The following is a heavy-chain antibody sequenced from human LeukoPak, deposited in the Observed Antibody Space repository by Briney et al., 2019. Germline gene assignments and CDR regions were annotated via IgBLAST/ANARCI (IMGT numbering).Heavy chain of an antibody. Sequence: SETLSLTCTVSGGSISSYYWSCIRQPPGEGLEWIGYIYYSGSTNYNPSLKSRVTISVDTSKNQFSLKLSSVTAADTAVYYCARVGYYYDSSGYRSYYYGMDVWGQGTTVTVSS. J-gene: IGHJ6*02. CDR3: ARVGYYYDSSGYRSYYYGMDV. CDR2: IYYSGST. CDR1: GGSISSYY. D-gene: IGHD3-22*01. V-gene: IGHV4-59*01.